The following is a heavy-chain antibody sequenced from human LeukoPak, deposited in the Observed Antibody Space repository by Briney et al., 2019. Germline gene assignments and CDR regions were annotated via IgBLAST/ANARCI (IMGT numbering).Heavy chain of an antibody. Sequence: ASVKVSCKASGYTFTSYDINWVRQATGQGLEWMGWMNPNSGNTGYAQKFQGRVTMTRNTSISTAYMELSSLRSEDTAVYYCARGKSISYNWKGWLDPWGQGTLVTVSS. CDR2: MNPNSGNT. D-gene: IGHD1-20*01. V-gene: IGHV1-8*01. CDR3: ARGKSISYNWKGWLDP. CDR1: GYTFTSYD. J-gene: IGHJ5*02.